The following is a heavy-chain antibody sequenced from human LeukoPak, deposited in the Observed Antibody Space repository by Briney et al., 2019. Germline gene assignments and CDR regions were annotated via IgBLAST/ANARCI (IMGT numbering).Heavy chain of an antibody. J-gene: IGHJ4*02. D-gene: IGHD5-18*01. Sequence: PGGSLRLSCAASRFTFSSYGMHWVRQAPGKGLEWVALISYDGSNKYYADSVKGRSTISRDNSKNALYLQMNSLRAEDTAVYYCAKGELGLWFDYWGQGTLVTVSS. CDR1: RFTFSSYG. V-gene: IGHV3-30*18. CDR3: AKGELGLWFDY. CDR2: ISYDGSNK.